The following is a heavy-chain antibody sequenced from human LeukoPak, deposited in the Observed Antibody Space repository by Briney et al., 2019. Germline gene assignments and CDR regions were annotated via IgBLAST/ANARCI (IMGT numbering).Heavy chain of an antibody. CDR2: IFYGDNT. CDR3: VRLSSLRGPFDY. CDR1: GDSISSSFYY. J-gene: IGHJ4*02. V-gene: IGHV4-39*01. Sequence: SETLSLTCTVSGDSISSSFYYWGWIRLPPGKGLEWIGSIFYGDNTYNNTSFKSRVTIAVDTSKNQFSLMLRSVTAADTAVYFCVRLSSLRGPFDYWGQGTLVTVSS. D-gene: IGHD5-12*01.